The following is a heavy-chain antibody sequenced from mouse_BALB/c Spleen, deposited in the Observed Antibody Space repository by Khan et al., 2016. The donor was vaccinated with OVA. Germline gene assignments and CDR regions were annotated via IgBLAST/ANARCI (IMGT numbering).Heavy chain of an antibody. CDR1: GFSLTNYG. J-gene: IGHJ4*01. Sequence: QVQLQQSGPGLVAPSQSLSITCTISGFSLTNYGVHWVRQPPGKGLEWLVVIWSDGSTTYNSALKSRLTISKDNSKSQVFLKMNSLQTDDTAMYFCARQPYYHYNIMDYWGKGTSVTVSS. CDR3: ARQPYYHYNIMDY. V-gene: IGHV2-6-1*01. CDR2: IWSDGST. D-gene: IGHD2-10*01.